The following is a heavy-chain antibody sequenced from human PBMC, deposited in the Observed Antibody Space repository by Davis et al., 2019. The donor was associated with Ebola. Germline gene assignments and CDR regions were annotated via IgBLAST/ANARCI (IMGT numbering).Heavy chain of an antibody. CDR2: IYSGGST. Sequence: GESLKISCAASGFTVSSNYMSWVRRAPGKGLEWVSVIYSGGSTYYADSVKGRFTISRHNSKNTLYLQMNSLRAEDTAVYYCARGRGATVTPPYYYYYYMDVWGKGTTVTVSS. CDR3: ARGRGATVTPPYYYYYYMDV. CDR1: GFTVSSNY. J-gene: IGHJ6*03. V-gene: IGHV3-53*04. D-gene: IGHD4-11*01.